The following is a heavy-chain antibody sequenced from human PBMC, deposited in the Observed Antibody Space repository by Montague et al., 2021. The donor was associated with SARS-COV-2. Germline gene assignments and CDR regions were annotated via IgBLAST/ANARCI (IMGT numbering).Heavy chain of an antibody. D-gene: IGHD3-22*01. CDR2: INHSGST. CDR3: ARGRVGITMFLVVIGYSYYFDY. Sequence: SETLSLTCAVYGGSFNDYYWSWIRQPPGKGLEWIGQINHSGSTNYNPSLKSRVTISVDTSKNQFSLKLRSMTAAGTAAYYCARGRVGITMFLVVIGYSYYFDYWGQGTLVTVSS. CDR1: GGSFNDYY. J-gene: IGHJ4*02. V-gene: IGHV4-34*01.